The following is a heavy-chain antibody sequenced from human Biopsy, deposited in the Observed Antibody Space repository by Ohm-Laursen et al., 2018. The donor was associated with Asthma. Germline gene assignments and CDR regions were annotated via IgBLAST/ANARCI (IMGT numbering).Heavy chain of an antibody. CDR1: GFTFHNYV. CDR2: IFFDGSNK. Sequence: SLRLSCAASGFTFHNYVMHWVRQAPGKGLEWVAGIFFDGSNKYYADSVKGRFTISKDNYKDTLYLQMNSLRGDDTAVYSCARGKTLGRSYYFDYWGQGTLVTVSS. CDR3: ARGKTLGRSYYFDY. V-gene: IGHV3-30-3*01. J-gene: IGHJ4*02. D-gene: IGHD6-6*01.